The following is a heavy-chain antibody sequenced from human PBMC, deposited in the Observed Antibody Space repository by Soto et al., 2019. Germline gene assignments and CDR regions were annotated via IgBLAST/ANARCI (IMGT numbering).Heavy chain of an antibody. Sequence: GGSLRLSCAASGFTFSSSWIHWVRQAPGKGLVWVSRINSDGSSTSYADSVKGRFTISRDNAKNTLYLQMNSLRAEDTAAYYCAREYSSSRYFDYWGQGTLVTVSS. J-gene: IGHJ4*02. V-gene: IGHV3-74*01. CDR3: AREYSSSRYFDY. CDR1: GFTFSSSW. D-gene: IGHD6-13*01. CDR2: INSDGSST.